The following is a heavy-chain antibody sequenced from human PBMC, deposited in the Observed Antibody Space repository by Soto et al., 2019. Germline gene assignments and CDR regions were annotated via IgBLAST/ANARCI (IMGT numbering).Heavy chain of an antibody. J-gene: IGHJ6*02. Sequence: QVQLVQSGAEVKKPGASVKVSCKASGYTFTSYGISWVRQAPGQGLEWMGWISAYNGNTNYAQKLQGRVTMTTDTSTSTAYMELRSLRSDDTAVYYCARLSDKFYYHYYYGMDVWGQGTTVTVSS. V-gene: IGHV1-18*01. D-gene: IGHD3-16*02. CDR2: ISAYNGNT. CDR3: ARLSDKFYYHYYYGMDV. CDR1: GYTFTSYG.